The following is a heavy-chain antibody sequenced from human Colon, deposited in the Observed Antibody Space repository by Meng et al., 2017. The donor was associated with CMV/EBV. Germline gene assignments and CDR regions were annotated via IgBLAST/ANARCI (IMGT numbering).Heavy chain of an antibody. Sequence: GGSLRLSCEASGFAFTSYGMIWVRQAPGKGLEWVSLISGTTNYMFYADSVKGRFTMSRDNAKKSVYLQMNDLRAEDTAVYYCARGIFDLWGQGTLVTVSS. CDR1: GFAFTSYG. CDR2: ISGTTNYM. J-gene: IGHJ4*02. CDR3: ARGIFDL. V-gene: IGHV3-21*01. D-gene: IGHD3-3*01.